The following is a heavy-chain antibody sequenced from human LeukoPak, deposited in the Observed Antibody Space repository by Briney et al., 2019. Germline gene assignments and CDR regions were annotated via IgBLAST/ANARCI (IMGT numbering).Heavy chain of an antibody. V-gene: IGHV4-59*01. CDR3: ARLPMAVTPHVGY. CDR1: GGSITSYY. D-gene: IGHD2-21*02. Sequence: SETLSLTCTVSGGSITSYYRSWIRQSPGKGLEWIGFMYYSGTTNYNPSLKSRVTISLGMSKNQFSLKLSSVTAADTAVYYCARLPMAVTPHVGYWGQGTLVTVSS. CDR2: MYYSGTT. J-gene: IGHJ4*02.